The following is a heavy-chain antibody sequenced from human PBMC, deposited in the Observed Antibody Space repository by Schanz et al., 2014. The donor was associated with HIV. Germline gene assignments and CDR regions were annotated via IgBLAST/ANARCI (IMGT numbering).Heavy chain of an antibody. Sequence: EVQLLESGGGLVQPGGSLRLSCAASGFTFSSYAMSWVRQAPGKGLEWVSSISSGGDYIYHADSVRGRFTISRDNAKNSLYLQMDSLRGEDTAVYYCARGYWKYVKYWGQGTRVTVS. J-gene: IGHJ4*02. CDR3: ARGYWKYVKY. V-gene: IGHV3-21*06. CDR1: GFTFSSYA. D-gene: IGHD1-7*01. CDR2: ISSGGDYI.